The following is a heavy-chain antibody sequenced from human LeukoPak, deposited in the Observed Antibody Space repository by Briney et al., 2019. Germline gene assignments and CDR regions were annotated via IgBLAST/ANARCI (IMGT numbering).Heavy chain of an antibody. V-gene: IGHV3-43*02. Sequence: GESLRLSRVASGFTFDDYAIHWVRQAPGKGLEWVSLISGDGGNTYYADSVKGRFTISRDNSKNYLYLQMNSLRTEDTALYYCAKDSRLRLGELPDYWGQGTLVTVSS. D-gene: IGHD3-16*01. CDR1: GFTFDDYA. CDR2: ISGDGGNT. CDR3: AKDSRLRLGELPDY. J-gene: IGHJ4*02.